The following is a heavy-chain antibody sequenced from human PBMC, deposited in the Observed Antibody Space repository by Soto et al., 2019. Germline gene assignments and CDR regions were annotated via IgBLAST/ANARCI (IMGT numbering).Heavy chain of an antibody. CDR1: GDSVSSGGAY. CDR3: ASLKSRHYKIISYACDY. J-gene: IGHJ4*02. Sequence: QVQLQESGPGLVKPSQTLSLTCTVSGDSVSSGGAYWSWIRQLPGKGLEWIGYIYYSGSANYTPSLKTQLTRSLATSQNQVSVRLSSVTAAVTSVYYCASLKSRHYKIISYACDYCGRGTLRSVSS. V-gene: IGHV4-31*01. CDR2: IYYSGSA. D-gene: IGHD3-10*01.